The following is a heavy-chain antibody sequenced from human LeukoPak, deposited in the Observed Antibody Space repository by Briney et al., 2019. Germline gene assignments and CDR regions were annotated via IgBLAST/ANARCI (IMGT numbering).Heavy chain of an antibody. V-gene: IGHV1-8*01. D-gene: IGHD6-19*01. CDR3: TRGPSYHSKWVGGMWFDP. Sequence: ASVKVSCKVSGYTLTELSMHWVRQASGHGLEWMGWMNPKSAHTGHAQRFQGRVTMTMNTSISTAYMELSSLTSEDTAMYYCTRGPSYHSKWVGGMWFDPWGQGTLVSVSS. J-gene: IGHJ5*02. CDR2: MNPKSAHT. CDR1: GYTLTELS.